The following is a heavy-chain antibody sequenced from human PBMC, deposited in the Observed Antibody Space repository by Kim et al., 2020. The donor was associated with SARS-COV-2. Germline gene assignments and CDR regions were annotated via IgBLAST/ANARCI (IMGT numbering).Heavy chain of an antibody. D-gene: IGHD6-13*01. V-gene: IGHV4-39*01. Sequence: SETLSLTCTVSGGSISSSFHYWGWIRQPPGKGLEWIGIIEYSGRTYYNPSLKSRVTISADTSKNQFSLKLSSVTAADTAVYYCARRHRLAPAGKNGYYYGLDVWGQGTTVTVSS. J-gene: IGHJ6*02. CDR2: IEYSGRT. CDR1: GGSISSSFHY. CDR3: ARRHRLAPAGKNGYYYGLDV.